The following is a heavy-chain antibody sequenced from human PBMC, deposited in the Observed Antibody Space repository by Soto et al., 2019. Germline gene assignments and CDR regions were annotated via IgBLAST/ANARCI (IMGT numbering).Heavy chain of an antibody. CDR3: AKDNGWQTDYFDY. D-gene: IGHD6-19*01. CDR2: ISASGCGT. Sequence: GGTLRLSCQASVFTFNTNGMSWVRQAPGKGLEWVSAISASGCGTFYADSVQGRFAISRDHSKNTVYLQMKSLRADDTAVYYCAKDNGWQTDYFDYWGQGILV. V-gene: IGHV3-23*01. CDR1: VFTFNTNG. J-gene: IGHJ4*02.